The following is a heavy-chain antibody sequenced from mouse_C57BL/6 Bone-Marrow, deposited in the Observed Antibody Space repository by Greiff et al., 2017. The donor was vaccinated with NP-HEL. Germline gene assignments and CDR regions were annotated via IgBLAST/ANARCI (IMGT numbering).Heavy chain of an antibody. J-gene: IGHJ4*01. D-gene: IGHD1-3*01. Sequence: EVQLQQSGPELVKPGASVKIPCKASGYTFTDYNMDWVKQSHGKSLEWIGDINPNNGGTIYNPKFKGKATLTVDKSSSTAYMELLSLTSQETADYDFEKYNNSNPSTAMDYWGQGTPVTVSS. CDR3: EKYNNSNPSTAMDY. CDR2: INPNNGGT. V-gene: IGHV1-18*01. CDR1: GYTFTDYN.